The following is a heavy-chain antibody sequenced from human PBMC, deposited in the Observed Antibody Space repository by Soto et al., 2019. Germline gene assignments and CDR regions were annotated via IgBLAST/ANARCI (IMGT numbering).Heavy chain of an antibody. CDR2: IYTSGST. Sequence: LSLTCPVSGSSISSYYWSWFRQLAGKGLEWIGRIYTSGSTNYNPSLKSRVTMSVDTSKNQFSLKLSSVTAADTAVYYCARGADGAGSYYHYYYGMDVWGQWTTVTISS. CDR3: ARGADGAGSYYHYYYGMDV. J-gene: IGHJ6*02. D-gene: IGHD3-10*01. V-gene: IGHV4-4*07. CDR1: GSSISSYY.